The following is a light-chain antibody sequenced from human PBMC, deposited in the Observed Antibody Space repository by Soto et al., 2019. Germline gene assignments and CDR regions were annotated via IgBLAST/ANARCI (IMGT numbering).Light chain of an antibody. CDR1: NSNIGSNT. V-gene: IGLV1-44*01. J-gene: IGLJ2*01. Sequence: QSVLTQPPSASGTPGQRVTISCSGSNSNIGSNTVNWYQQLPGTAPKLLIYSDNQRPSGVPGRFSGSKSGTSASLAISGLQSEDEADYYCAAWDDSLNGHVVFGGGTKLTVL. CDR3: AAWDDSLNGHVV. CDR2: SDN.